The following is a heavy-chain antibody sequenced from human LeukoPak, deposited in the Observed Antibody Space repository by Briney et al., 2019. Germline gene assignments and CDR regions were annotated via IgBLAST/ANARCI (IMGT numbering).Heavy chain of an antibody. CDR2: IRYDGSNK. Sequence: GGSLRLSCAASGFTFSSYGMHWVRQAPGKGLEWVAFIRYDGSNKYYADSVKGRFTISRDNAKNSLYLQMNSLRAEDTAVYYCARDGGSSGYYYGSNFDYWGQGTLVTVSS. J-gene: IGHJ4*02. CDR1: GFTFSSYG. D-gene: IGHD3-22*01. CDR3: ARDGGSSGYYYGSNFDY. V-gene: IGHV3-30*02.